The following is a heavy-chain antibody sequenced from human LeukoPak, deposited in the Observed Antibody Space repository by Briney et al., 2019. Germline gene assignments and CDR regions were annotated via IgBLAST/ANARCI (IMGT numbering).Heavy chain of an antibody. J-gene: IGHJ3*02. Sequence: NPSETLSLTCTVSGGSISSGDYYWSWIRQPPGKGLEWIGYIYYSGSTYYNPSLKSRVTISVDTSKNQFSLKLSSVTAADTAVYYCARDRFPGGAFDIWGQGTKVTVSS. CDR1: GGSISSGDYY. CDR2: IYYSGST. CDR3: ARDRFPGGAFDI. D-gene: IGHD3-16*01. V-gene: IGHV4-30-4*08.